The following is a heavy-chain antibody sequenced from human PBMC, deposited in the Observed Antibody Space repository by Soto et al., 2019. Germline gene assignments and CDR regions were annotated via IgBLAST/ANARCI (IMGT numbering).Heavy chain of an antibody. Sequence: GESLKISCEGSGYTFINYWISWVRQMPGKDLEWIGRIDPSDSHINYSPAFRGHVTISADNSRVYLQWNSLKASDTASYYCARHTYSSSSWFDPWGPGTLVTVSS. V-gene: IGHV5-10-1*01. D-gene: IGHD6-6*01. CDR2: IDPSDSHI. CDR1: GYTFINYW. CDR3: ARHTYSSSSWFDP. J-gene: IGHJ5*02.